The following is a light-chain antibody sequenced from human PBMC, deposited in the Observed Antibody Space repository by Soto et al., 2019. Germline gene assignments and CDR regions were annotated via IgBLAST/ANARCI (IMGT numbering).Light chain of an antibody. CDR2: DVG. V-gene: IGLV2-14*01. CDR1: SSDVGGYNY. Sequence: QSALTQPASVSGSPGQSITISCTGTSSDVGGYNYVSWYQQHPGKAPKLMIYDVGNRPSGVSNRFSGSKSGNTASLTISGLQAEDEADYYCNSYTSSSTLYVFGTGTKVTV. J-gene: IGLJ1*01. CDR3: NSYTSSSTLYV.